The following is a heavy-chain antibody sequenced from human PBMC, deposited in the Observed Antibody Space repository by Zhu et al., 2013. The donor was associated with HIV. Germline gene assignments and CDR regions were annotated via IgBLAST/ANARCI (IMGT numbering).Heavy chain of an antibody. CDR1: GGTFSSYT. Sequence: QVQLVQSGAEVKKPGSSVKVSCKASGGTFSSYTISWVRQAPGQGLEWMGWISAYNGNTNYAQKLQGRVTMTTDTSTSTAYMELRSLRSDDTAVYYCARDLLGAQAYWYFDLWGRGTLVTVSS. V-gene: IGHV1-18*01. CDR2: ISAYNGNT. CDR3: ARDLLGAQAYWYFDL. J-gene: IGHJ2*01. D-gene: IGHD1-26*01.